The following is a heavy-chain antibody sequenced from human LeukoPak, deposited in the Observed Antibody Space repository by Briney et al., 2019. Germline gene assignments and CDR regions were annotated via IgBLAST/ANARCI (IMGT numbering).Heavy chain of an antibody. D-gene: IGHD6-19*01. V-gene: IGHV5-51*01. CDR2: IYPVDSDT. J-gene: IGHJ4*02. Sequence: GESLKISCKGSGYKYHAYWIGWARQMPGKGLEWMGIIYPVDSDTRYSPSFQGQVTISIDKSIGTAYLQWSSLKASDTAIYYCARQAVYTSAFDFWGQGTLVTVSS. CDR3: ARQAVYTSAFDF. CDR1: GYKYHAYW.